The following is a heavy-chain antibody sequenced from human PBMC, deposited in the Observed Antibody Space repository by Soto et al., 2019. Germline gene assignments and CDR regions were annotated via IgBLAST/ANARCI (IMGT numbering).Heavy chain of an antibody. CDR1: GGSISSLY. D-gene: IGHD6-6*01. Sequence: HVLLQESGPGLVKPSETLSLTCTVSGGSISSLYWAWIRQPAGKGLEWIGRIFPSGDSNYNPSLPSRVSMSLDTSKNQFSLTVSSVTAADTAVYYCARASRCKSEYECFAWLDFWGQGILVTVSS. CDR3: ARASRCKSEYECFAWLDF. CDR2: IFPSGDS. J-gene: IGHJ4*02. V-gene: IGHV4-4*07.